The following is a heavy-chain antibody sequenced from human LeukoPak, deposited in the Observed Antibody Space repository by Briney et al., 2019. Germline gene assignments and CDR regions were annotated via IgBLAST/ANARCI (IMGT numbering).Heavy chain of an antibody. V-gene: IGHV4-34*01. CDR1: GGSISSYY. CDR2: INHSGST. D-gene: IGHD4-11*01. CDR3: ARGAYSNVDY. Sequence: SETLSLTCTVSGGSISSYYWSWIRQPPGKGLEWIGEINHSGSTNYNPSLKSRVTISVDTSKNQFSLKLSSVTAADTAVYYCARGAYSNVDYWGQGTLVTVSS. J-gene: IGHJ4*02.